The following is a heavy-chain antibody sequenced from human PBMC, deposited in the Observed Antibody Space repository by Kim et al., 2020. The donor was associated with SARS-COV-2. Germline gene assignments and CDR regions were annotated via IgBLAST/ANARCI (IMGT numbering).Heavy chain of an antibody. V-gene: IGHV3-11*01. CDR3: ARGGRAITFGGVIAAPTSY. Sequence: GRFTISRDNAKNALYLQMNSLRAEDTAVYYCARGGRAITFGGVIAAPTSYWGQGTLVTVSS. J-gene: IGHJ4*02. D-gene: IGHD3-16*02.